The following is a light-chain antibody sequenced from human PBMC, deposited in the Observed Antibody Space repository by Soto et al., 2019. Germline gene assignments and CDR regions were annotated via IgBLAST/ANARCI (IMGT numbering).Light chain of an antibody. J-gene: IGLJ1*01. CDR1: SSDVGAYNY. CDR2: DVS. CDR3: WSYTNSAYV. V-gene: IGLV2-11*01. Sequence: QSALTQPRSVSGSPGQSVTISCTGTSSDVGAYNYVSWYQQHPAKAPNLMIYDVSKRPSGVPDRFSGSKSGNTASLTISGLQAEDEGDYYCWSYTNSAYVFGTGTKLTVL.